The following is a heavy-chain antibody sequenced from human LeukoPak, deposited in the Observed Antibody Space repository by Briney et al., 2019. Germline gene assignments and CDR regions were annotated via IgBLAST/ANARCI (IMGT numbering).Heavy chain of an antibody. CDR2: IKSKTDGRTT. J-gene: IGHJ4*01. D-gene: IGHD5-24*01. CDR3: NTALGTIEMATTNFDY. Sequence: PGGTLRLSCAACGFTLSNAWRSWVREARGKGGEGVGRIKSKTDGRTTDYAAPVKGRFTISRDDSKNTLYLQMNSLKTEDTAVYYCNTALGTIEMATTNFDYWGHGTLVTVSS. CDR1: GFTLSNAW. V-gene: IGHV3-15*01.